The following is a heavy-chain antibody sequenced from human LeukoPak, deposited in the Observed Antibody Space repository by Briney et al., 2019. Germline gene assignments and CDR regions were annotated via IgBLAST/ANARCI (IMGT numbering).Heavy chain of an antibody. D-gene: IGHD5-24*01. CDR2: IYPSGGST. V-gene: IGHV1-46*01. CDR3: ARTYEKMATMGAFHY. CDR1: GYTLTTHY. J-gene: IGHJ4*02. Sequence: ASVMVSCKASGYTLTTHYIHWVRQAPGQGLEWMGIIYPSGGSTTYAQKFQDRVTMTRDTSTSTVYMELSSLRSDDTAVYYCARTYEKMATMGAFHYWGQGTLVTVSS.